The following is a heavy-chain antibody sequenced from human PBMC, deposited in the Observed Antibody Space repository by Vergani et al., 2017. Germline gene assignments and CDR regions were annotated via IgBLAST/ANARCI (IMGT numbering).Heavy chain of an antibody. J-gene: IGHJ6*02. CDR2: IWYDGSNK. Sequence: QVQLVESGGGVVQPGRSLRLSCAASGFTFSSYGMHWVRQAPGKGLEWVAVIWYDGSNKYYADSVKGRFTISRDNSKNTLYLQMNSLRAEDTAVYYCAKDSVGDGYDGPGDYYYGMDVWGQGTTVTVSS. CDR3: AKDSVGDGYDGPGDYYYGMDV. V-gene: IGHV3-33*06. D-gene: IGHD5-12*01. CDR1: GFTFSSYG.